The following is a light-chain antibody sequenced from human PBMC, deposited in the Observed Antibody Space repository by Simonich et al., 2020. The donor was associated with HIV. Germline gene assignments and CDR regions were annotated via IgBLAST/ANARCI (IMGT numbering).Light chain of an antibody. CDR1: QSILYSSNNKNY. V-gene: IGKV4-1*01. CDR2: CAS. Sequence: DIVMTQSPGSLAVSLGERATINCKSSQSILYSSNNKNYLAWYQQKPGQPPKLLIYCASTRESGVPDRFSGSGSGTDFTLTISSLQAEDVAVYYCQQYYSTPPTFGQGTKVEIK. CDR3: QQYYSTPPT. J-gene: IGKJ1*01.